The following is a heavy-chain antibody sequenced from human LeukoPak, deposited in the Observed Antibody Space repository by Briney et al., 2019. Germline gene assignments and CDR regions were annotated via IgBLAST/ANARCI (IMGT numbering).Heavy chain of an antibody. V-gene: IGHV4-30-4*07. D-gene: IGHD3-22*01. CDR1: GGSISSGGYS. CDR2: IYYSGST. CDR3: ARGTHGDINYYDSSGYYDAFDI. Sequence: SETLSLTCAVSGGSISSGGYSWSWIRQPPGKGLEWIGYIYYSGSTYYNPSLKSRVTISVDTSKNQFSLKLSSVTAADTAMYYCARGTHGDINYYDSSGYYDAFDIWGQGTMVTVSS. J-gene: IGHJ3*02.